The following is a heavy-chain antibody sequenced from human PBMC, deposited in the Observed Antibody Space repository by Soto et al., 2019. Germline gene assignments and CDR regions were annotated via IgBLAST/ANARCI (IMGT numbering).Heavy chain of an antibody. CDR3: VRDWSGSSCSGMDV. V-gene: IGHV3-23*01. Sequence: QLLESGGGLVQPGGSLRVSCAASGFTFSNYAMTWVRQAPGKGLEWVSTIGGSGGDTYYSDSVKGRFTISRVSLRNSLYLQMDSLRAEDTALYYCVRDWSGSSCSGMDVRGQGTTVTVSS. CDR1: GFTFSNYA. J-gene: IGHJ6*01. D-gene: IGHD3-3*01. CDR2: IGGSGGDT.